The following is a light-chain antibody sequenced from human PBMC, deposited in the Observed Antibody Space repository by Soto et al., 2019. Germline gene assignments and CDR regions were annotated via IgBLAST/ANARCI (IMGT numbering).Light chain of an antibody. V-gene: IGLV2-14*01. CDR2: DVN. CDR1: SSDIGGYDY. J-gene: IGLJ2*01. CDR3: TSYASGSSHVV. Sequence: QSALTQPASVSGYPGQSITLSCTGTSSDIGGYDYVSWHQRHPGKAPKLIIYDVNNRPSGVSNRFSGSKSGNTASLTISGLQDEDEADYYCTSYASGSSHVVFGGGTKLTVL.